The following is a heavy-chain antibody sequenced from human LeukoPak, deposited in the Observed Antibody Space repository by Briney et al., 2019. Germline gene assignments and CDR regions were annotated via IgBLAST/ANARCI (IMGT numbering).Heavy chain of an antibody. D-gene: IGHD3-22*01. J-gene: IGHJ3*02. V-gene: IGHV3-53*01. CDR1: GFTVSSNY. CDR2: IYSGGST. CDR3: ARDPTPLSGYYPHDAFDI. Sequence: GGSLRLSCAASGFTVSSNYMSWVRQAPGKGLEWVSVIYSGGSTYYADSVKGRFTISRDNSKNTLYLQMNSLRAEDTAMYYCARDPTPLSGYYPHDAFDIWGQGTMVTVSS.